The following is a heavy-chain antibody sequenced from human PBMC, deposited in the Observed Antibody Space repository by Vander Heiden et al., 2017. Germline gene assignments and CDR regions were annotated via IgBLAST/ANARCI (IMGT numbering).Heavy chain of an antibody. V-gene: IGHV3-30*01. Sequence: QVQLVESGGGVVQPGRSLRLSCAASAFTSTSYAMHWVRPAPGKGLEWVAVISYDGSNKYYADSVKGRFTISRDNSKNTLYLQMNSLRAEDTAVYYCARDSVDTRFYGMDVWGQGTTVTVSS. J-gene: IGHJ6*02. CDR2: ISYDGSNK. CDR3: ARDSVDTRFYGMDV. CDR1: AFTSTSYA. D-gene: IGHD5-18*01.